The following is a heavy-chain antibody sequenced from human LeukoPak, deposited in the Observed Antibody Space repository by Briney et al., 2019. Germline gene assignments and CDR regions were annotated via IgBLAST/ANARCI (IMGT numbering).Heavy chain of an antibody. J-gene: IGHJ5*02. D-gene: IGHD3-9*01. V-gene: IGHV4-34*01. Sequence: SETLSLTCAVYGGSFSGYYWSWIRQPPGKGLEWIGEINHSGSTNYNPSLKSRVTISVDTSKNQFSLKLSPVTAADTAVYYCARGGRLRYFDWSYNWFDPWGQGTLVTVSS. CDR1: GGSFSGYY. CDR2: INHSGST. CDR3: ARGGRLRYFDWSYNWFDP.